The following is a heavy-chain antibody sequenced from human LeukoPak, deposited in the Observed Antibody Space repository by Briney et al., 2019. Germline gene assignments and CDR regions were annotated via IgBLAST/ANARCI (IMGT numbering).Heavy chain of an antibody. CDR3: AKLPKRPHYDFWSGWTYFDY. V-gene: IGHV3-23*01. J-gene: IGHJ4*02. D-gene: IGHD3-3*01. CDR2: ISGSGGST. CDR1: GFTFSSYA. Sequence: RTGGSLRLSCAASGFTFSSYAMSWVRQAPGKGLEWVSAISGSGGSTYYADSVKGRFTISRDNSKNTLYLQMNSLRAEDTAVYYCAKLPKRPHYDFWSGWTYFDYWGQGTLVTVSS.